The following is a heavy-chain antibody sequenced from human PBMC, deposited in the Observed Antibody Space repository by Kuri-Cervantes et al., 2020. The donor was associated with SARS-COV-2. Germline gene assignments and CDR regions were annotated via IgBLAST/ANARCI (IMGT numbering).Heavy chain of an antibody. V-gene: IGHV3-43*02. CDR2: ISGDGAGT. Sequence: GESLEISCAASGFTFSRFALHWVRQAPGSGLEWISFISGDGAGTHYADSVKGRFTISRDNSKNSLYLQMNRLRTEDSALYYCGREGRRQSWLALDIWGQGKMVTVSS. D-gene: IGHD5-18*01. CDR3: GREGRRQSWLALDI. CDR1: GFTFSRFA. J-gene: IGHJ3*02.